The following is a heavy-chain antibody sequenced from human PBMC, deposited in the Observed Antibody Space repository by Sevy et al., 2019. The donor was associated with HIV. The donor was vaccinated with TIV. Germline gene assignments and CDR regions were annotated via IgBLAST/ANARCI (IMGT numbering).Heavy chain of an antibody. V-gene: IGHV3-21*01. CDR2: TSSGSGYI. CDR3: TRDKTILEGRYGMDV. CDR1: GFTFSSYN. Sequence: GGSLRLSCAASGFTFSSYNMNWVRQTPGKGLEWVSFTSSGSGYIYYADSVKGRFTISRDNAKNSLYLQMNSLRAEDTAMYYCTRDKTILEGRYGMDVWGQGTTVTVSS. D-gene: IGHD3-3*01. J-gene: IGHJ6*02.